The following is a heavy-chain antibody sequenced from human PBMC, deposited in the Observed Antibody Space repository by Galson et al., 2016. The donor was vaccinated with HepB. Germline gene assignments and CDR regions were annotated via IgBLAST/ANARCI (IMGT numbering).Heavy chain of an antibody. Sequence: SLRLSCAASGFTFSSYTMNWVRQAPGKGLEWVSYISSSSSSISYSDSVKGRLTISRDNAKNSLYLQMHSLRDEDTAVYYCATQYCSCGSCYSAAPGYWYFDLWGRGTLVTVSS. V-gene: IGHV3-48*02. D-gene: IGHD2-15*01. CDR1: GFTFSSYT. J-gene: IGHJ2*01. CDR2: ISSSSSSI. CDR3: ATQYCSCGSCYSAAPGYWYFDL.